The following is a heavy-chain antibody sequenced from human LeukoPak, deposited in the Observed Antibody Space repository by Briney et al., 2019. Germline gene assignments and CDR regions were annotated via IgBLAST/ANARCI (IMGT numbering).Heavy chain of an antibody. CDR1: GFTFSGFA. D-gene: IGHD6-19*01. J-gene: IGHJ6*02. V-gene: IGHV3-23*01. Sequence: GGSLRLSCAASGFTFSGFAMSWVRQAPGKGLEWVSAISGSGGSTYYADSVKGRFTISRDNPKNTLYLQMNSLRAEDTAVYYCAKAFSSGWYEEESYYYYGMDVWGQGTTVTVSS. CDR2: ISGSGGST. CDR3: AKAFSSGWYEEESYYYYGMDV.